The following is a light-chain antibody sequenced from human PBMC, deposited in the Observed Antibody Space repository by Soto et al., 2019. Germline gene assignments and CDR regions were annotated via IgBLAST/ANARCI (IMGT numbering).Light chain of an antibody. CDR3: QQSYSTPQVT. V-gene: IGKV1-39*01. J-gene: IGKJ5*01. Sequence: DIQMTQSPSSPSASVGDRVTITCRESQSISSYLNWYQQKPGKAPKLLIYAASSLQSGVPSRFSGSGSGTDFTLTISSLQPEDFATYYCQQSYSTPQVTFGQGTRLEIK. CDR2: AAS. CDR1: QSISSY.